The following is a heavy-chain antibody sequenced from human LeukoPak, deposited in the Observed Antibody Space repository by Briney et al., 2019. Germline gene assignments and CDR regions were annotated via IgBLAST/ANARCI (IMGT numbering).Heavy chain of an antibody. J-gene: IGHJ3*02. CDR1: GFTFSSYG. Sequence: GGSLRLSCAASGFTFSSYGMSWVRQAPGKGLEWVSYISSSGSTIYYADSVKGRFTISRDNAKNSLYLQMNSLRGEDTAVYYCAREASGYSYGLDAFDIWGQGTTVTVSS. D-gene: IGHD5-18*01. V-gene: IGHV3-48*04. CDR3: AREASGYSYGLDAFDI. CDR2: ISSSGSTI.